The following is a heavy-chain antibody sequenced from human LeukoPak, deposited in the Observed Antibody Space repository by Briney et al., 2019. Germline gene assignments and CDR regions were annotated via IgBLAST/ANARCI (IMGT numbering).Heavy chain of an antibody. CDR2: ISYDGSNK. V-gene: IGHV3-30*18. CDR1: GFTFSSYG. D-gene: IGHD3-10*01. CDR3: AKRSSGSYWYPEYYYGMDV. Sequence: GGSLRLSCAASGFTFSSYGMHWVRQAPGKGLEWVAVISYDGSNKYYADSVKGRFTISRDNSKSTLYLQMNSLRAEDTAVYYCAKRSSGSYWYPEYYYGMDVWGQGTTVTVSS. J-gene: IGHJ6*02.